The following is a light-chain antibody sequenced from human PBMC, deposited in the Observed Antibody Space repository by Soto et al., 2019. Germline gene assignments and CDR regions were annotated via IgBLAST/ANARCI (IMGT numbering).Light chain of an antibody. CDR3: QQKNKWALFT. J-gene: IGKJ3*01. CDR2: GAS. V-gene: IGKV3-15*01. CDR1: QSVSSN. Sequence: DIVMTQSPATLSVSPGERATLSCRASQSVSSNVAWYQQRPGQAPRLLIYGASARATGIPARFSGSGSGTEFTLTISSLQSEDFAVYYCQQKNKWALFTFGPGTRVDMK.